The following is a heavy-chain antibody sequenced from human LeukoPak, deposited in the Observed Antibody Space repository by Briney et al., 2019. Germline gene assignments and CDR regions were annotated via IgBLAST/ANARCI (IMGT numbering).Heavy chain of an antibody. V-gene: IGHV1-18*01. D-gene: IGHD1-26*01. CDR2: ISAYNGNT. CDR3: ARDCPGCGVGATTDDY. J-gene: IGHJ4*02. CDR1: GGTFSSYA. Sequence: GASVKVSCKASGGTFSSYAISWVRQAPGQGLEWMGWISAYNGNTNYAQKLQGRVTMTTDTSTSTAYMELRSLRSDDTAVYYCARDCPGCGVGATTDDYWGQGTLVTVSS.